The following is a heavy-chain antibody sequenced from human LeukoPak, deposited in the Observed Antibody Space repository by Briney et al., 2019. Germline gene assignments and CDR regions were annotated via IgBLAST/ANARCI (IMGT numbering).Heavy chain of an antibody. CDR3: ARRGYYLPFDY. Sequence: PSETLSLTCAVYGGSFSGYYWSWIRQPPGKGLEWIGEINHSGSTNYNPSLKSRVTISVDTSKNQFSLKLSSVTAADTAVYYCARRGYYLPFDYWGQGTLVTVSS. D-gene: IGHD3-22*01. J-gene: IGHJ4*02. CDR2: INHSGST. CDR1: GGSFSGYY. V-gene: IGHV4-34*01.